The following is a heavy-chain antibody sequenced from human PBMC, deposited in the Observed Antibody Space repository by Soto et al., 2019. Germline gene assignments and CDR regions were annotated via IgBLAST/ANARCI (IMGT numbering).Heavy chain of an antibody. Sequence: GGSLRLSCAASGFNFRNYEMHWVRQAPGKGLEWVSYISSGSSTIYYADSVKGRFSISRDNAKNSLYLQMNSLRAEDTAVYYCARVSSGSGSHVWFDPCGQGTLVTVST. V-gene: IGHV3-48*03. D-gene: IGHD3-10*01. CDR3: ARVSSGSGSHVWFDP. CDR2: ISSGSSTI. CDR1: GFNFRNYE. J-gene: IGHJ5*02.